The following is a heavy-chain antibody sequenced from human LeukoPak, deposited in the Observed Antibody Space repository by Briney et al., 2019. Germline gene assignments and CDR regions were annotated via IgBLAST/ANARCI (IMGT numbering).Heavy chain of an antibody. CDR3: AKEYRYFDY. D-gene: IGHD2-2*02. CDR1: GFTFSSSA. V-gene: IGHV3-23*01. CDR2: ISGSGGTT. J-gene: IGHJ4*02. Sequence: GGSLRLSCAASGFTFSSSAMTWVCQAPGKGLEWVSAISGSGGTTYYADSVKGRFTISRDNSKNTLYLQMNSLRAEDTAVYYCAKEYRYFDYWGQGTLVTVSS.